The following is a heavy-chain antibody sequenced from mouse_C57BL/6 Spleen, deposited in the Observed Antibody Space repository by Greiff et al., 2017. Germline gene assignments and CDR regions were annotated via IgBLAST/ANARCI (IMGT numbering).Heavy chain of an antibody. D-gene: IGHD2-4*01. CDR1: GFTFNTYA. J-gene: IGHJ3*01. CDR2: IRSKSSNYAT. CDR3: VRDRGDYSAWFAY. Sequence: EVQLVESGGGLVQPKGSLKLSCAASGFTFNTYAMHWVRQAPGKGLEWVARIRSKSSNYATYYADSVKDRFTISRDDSQSMLYLQMINLKTEDTAVYYCVRDRGDYSAWFAYWGQGTLVTVSA. V-gene: IGHV10-3*01.